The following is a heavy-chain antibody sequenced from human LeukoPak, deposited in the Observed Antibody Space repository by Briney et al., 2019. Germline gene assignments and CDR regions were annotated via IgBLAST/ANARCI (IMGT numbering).Heavy chain of an antibody. CDR2: INSDGSGT. CDR3: TRDRIQLGSD. J-gene: IGHJ3*01. D-gene: IGHD5-18*01. V-gene: IGHV3-74*01. CDR1: GFTFSNYW. Sequence: GGSLRLSCAASGFTFSNYWMHWVRQAPGKGLVWVSHINSDGSGTSYADSVKGRYTISRDNAKNTLYLQMNSLGADDTAVYYCTRDRIQLGSDWGQGTMVTVSS.